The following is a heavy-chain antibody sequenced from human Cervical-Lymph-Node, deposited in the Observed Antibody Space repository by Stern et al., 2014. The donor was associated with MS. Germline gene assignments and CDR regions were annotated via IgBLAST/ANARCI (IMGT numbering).Heavy chain of an antibody. D-gene: IGHD3-3*01. V-gene: IGHV3-33*08. Sequence: VQLVESGGGLVQPGRSLRLSCAASGFTFDDYAMHWVRQAPGKGLEWVAVIWYDDSRKYYVDSVKGRFIISRDNAKNNLYLQMNTLRAEDTAVYYCGRGGKFFSVDYWGQGAPVTVSS. J-gene: IGHJ4*02. CDR1: GFTFDDYA. CDR2: IWYDDSRK. CDR3: GRGGKFFSVDY.